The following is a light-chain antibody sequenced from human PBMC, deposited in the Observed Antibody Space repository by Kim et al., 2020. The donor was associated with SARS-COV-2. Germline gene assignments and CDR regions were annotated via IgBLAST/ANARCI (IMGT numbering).Light chain of an antibody. CDR3: QQSYTTPIT. CDR2: GAS. Sequence: DIQMTQSPPSLSASVGDRVTITCRTSESISNHLNWYQQKPGRAPRLLVFGASSLHTGVPSRFSGSGSGTDLTLTVSSLQPEDFATYYCQQSYTTPITFGQGTRLEI. CDR1: ESISNH. J-gene: IGKJ5*01. V-gene: IGKV1-39*01.